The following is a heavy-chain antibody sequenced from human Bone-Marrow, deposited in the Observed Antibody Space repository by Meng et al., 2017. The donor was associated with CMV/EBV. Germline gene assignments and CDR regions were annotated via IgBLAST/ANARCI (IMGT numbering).Heavy chain of an antibody. V-gene: IGHV1-69*05. Sequence: SVKVSCKASGGTFSSYAISWVRQAPGQGLEWMGGIIPIFGTANYAQKFQGRVTITTDESTRTAYMELSSLRSEDTAVYYCAIPRSGDYDFWSGYFFDYWGQGTLVTVSS. J-gene: IGHJ4*02. CDR3: AIPRSGDYDFWSGYFFDY. CDR2: IIPIFGTA. CDR1: GGTFSSYA. D-gene: IGHD3-3*01.